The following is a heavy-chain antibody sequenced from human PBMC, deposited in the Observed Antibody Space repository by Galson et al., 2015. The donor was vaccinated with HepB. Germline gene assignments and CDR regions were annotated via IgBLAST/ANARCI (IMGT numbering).Heavy chain of an antibody. CDR3: ARDWAYDFWSGRCSFGY. CDR1: GYTFTSYA. J-gene: IGHJ4*02. D-gene: IGHD3-3*01. V-gene: IGHV1-3*01. CDR2: INAGNGNT. Sequence: SVKVSCKASGYTFTSYAMHWVRQAPGQRLEWMGWINAGNGNTKYSQKFQGRVTITRDTSASTAYMELSSLRSEDTAVYYCARDWAYDFWSGRCSFGYWGQGTLVTVSS.